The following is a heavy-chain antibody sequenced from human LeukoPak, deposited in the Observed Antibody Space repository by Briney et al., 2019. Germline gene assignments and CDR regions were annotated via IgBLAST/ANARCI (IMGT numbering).Heavy chain of an antibody. Sequence: PGGSLRLSCAASGFTFSSYGMHWVRQAPGKGLEWVAFIRYDGSNKYYADSVKGRFAISRDNSKNTLYLQMNSLRAEDTAVYYCARALKGSTLYGMDVWGQGTTVTVSS. CDR1: GFTFSSYG. V-gene: IGHV3-30*02. J-gene: IGHJ6*02. CDR3: ARALKGSTLYGMDV. CDR2: IRYDGSNK.